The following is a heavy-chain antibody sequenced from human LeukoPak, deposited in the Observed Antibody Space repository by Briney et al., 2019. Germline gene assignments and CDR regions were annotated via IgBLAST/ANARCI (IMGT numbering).Heavy chain of an antibody. CDR3: ARDQADTVTTSRGLYYMDV. V-gene: IGHV3-48*01. CDR2: ISSSSSTI. J-gene: IGHJ6*03. D-gene: IGHD4-11*01. CDR1: GSTFSSYS. Sequence: GGSLRLSCAASGSTFSSYSMNWVRQAPGKGLEWVSYISSSSSTIYYADSVKGRFTISRDNAKNSLYLQMNSLRAEDTAVYYCARDQADTVTTSRGLYYMDVWGKGTTVTVSS.